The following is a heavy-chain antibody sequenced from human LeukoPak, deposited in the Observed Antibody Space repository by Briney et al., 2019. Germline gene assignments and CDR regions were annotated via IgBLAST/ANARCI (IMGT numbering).Heavy chain of an antibody. D-gene: IGHD6-13*01. J-gene: IGHJ4*02. V-gene: IGHV4-4*02. Sequence: SGTLSLTCAVSGGSISSSNWWSWVRQPPGKGLEWIGEIYHSGSTNYNPSLKSRVTISVDKSKNQFSLKLSAVTAADPAVYYCARRGTAAGPLLGYFDYWGQGTLVTVSS. CDR2: IYHSGST. CDR3: ARRGTAAGPLLGYFDY. CDR1: GGSISSSNW.